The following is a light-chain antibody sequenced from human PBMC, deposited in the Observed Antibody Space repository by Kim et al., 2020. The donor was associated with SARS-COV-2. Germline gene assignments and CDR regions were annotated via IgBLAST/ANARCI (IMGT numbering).Light chain of an antibody. CDR1: QSVSSY. CDR3: QQRSNWPLT. Sequence: LSPGERAPLSCRASQSVSSYLGCYQQKPGQAPRLLIYDASNRATGIPARFSGSGSGTDFTLTIGSLEPEDFAVYYCQQRSNWPLTFGGGTKVDIK. J-gene: IGKJ4*01. CDR2: DAS. V-gene: IGKV3-11*01.